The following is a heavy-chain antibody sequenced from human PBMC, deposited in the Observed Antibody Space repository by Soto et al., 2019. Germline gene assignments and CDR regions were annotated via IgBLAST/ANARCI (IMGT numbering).Heavy chain of an antibody. CDR3: ASRYYYDSRGYYSDAFDI. Sequence: SETLSLTGAVCGGSISSGGYSWSWIRQPPGKGLEWIGYIYHSGSTYYNPSLKSRVTISVDRSKNQFSLKLSSVTAADTAVYYCASRYYYDSRGYYSDAFDIWGQRTMVAVSS. D-gene: IGHD3-22*01. V-gene: IGHV4-30-2*01. CDR1: GGSISSGGYS. CDR2: IYHSGST. J-gene: IGHJ3*02.